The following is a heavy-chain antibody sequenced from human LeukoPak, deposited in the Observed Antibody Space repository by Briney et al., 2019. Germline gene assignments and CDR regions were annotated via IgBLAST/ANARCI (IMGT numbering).Heavy chain of an antibody. V-gene: IGHV3-13*01. CDR3: ARGLWFGDAFDI. CDR2: IGTAGDT. CDR1: GFTFSSYD. D-gene: IGHD3-10*01. Sequence: PGGSLRLSCAASGFTFSSYDMHWVRQATGKGLEWVSAIGTAGDTYYPGSVKGRFTISRENAKNSLYLQMNSLRAGDTAVYYCARGLWFGDAFDIWGQGTMVTVSS. J-gene: IGHJ3*02.